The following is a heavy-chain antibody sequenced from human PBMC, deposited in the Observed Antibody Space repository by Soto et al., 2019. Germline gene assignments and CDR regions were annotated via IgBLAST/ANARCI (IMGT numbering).Heavy chain of an antibody. CDR2: ISSSSSTI. J-gene: IGHJ3*02. D-gene: IGHD4-17*01. CDR3: ARDNFYGDYTVSLFDI. V-gene: IGHV3-48*01. Sequence: EVQLVESGGGLVQPGGSLRLSCAASGFTFSSYSMNWVRQAPGKGLEWVSYISSSSSTIYYADSVKGRFTISRDNAKNSLYLQMNSLRAEDTAVYCCARDNFYGDYTVSLFDIWGQGTMVTVSS. CDR1: GFTFSSYS.